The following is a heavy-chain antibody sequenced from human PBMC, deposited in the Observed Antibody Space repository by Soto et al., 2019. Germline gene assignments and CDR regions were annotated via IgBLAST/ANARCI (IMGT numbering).Heavy chain of an antibody. D-gene: IGHD4-17*01. CDR2: ISGSGGST. V-gene: IGHV3-23*01. Sequence: GGSLRLSCAASGFTFSSYAMSWVRQAPGKGLEWVSAISGSGGSTYYADSVKGRFTISRDNSKNTLYLQMNSLRAEDTAVYYCAKDGRDYGDRYSYGMDVWGQGTPVTVSS. J-gene: IGHJ6*02. CDR3: AKDGRDYGDRYSYGMDV. CDR1: GFTFSSYA.